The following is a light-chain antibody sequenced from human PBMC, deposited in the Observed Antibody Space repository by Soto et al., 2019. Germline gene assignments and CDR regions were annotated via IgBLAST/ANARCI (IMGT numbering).Light chain of an antibody. CDR1: QDISVY. CDR3: QKFNTAPLT. J-gene: IGKJ5*01. CDR2: SAS. Sequence: DIQMTQSPSSLSASVGGRATITCRASQDISVYLAWYQQKPGKVPKLLIYSASTLQSGVPSRFSGSGSGTDFTLTISSLQPEDVATYFCQKFNTAPLTFGQGTRLEIK. V-gene: IGKV1-27*01.